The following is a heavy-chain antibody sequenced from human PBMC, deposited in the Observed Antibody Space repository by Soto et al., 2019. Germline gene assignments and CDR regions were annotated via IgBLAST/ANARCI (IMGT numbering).Heavy chain of an antibody. V-gene: IGHV3-48*01. CDR1: GFTFSSYS. J-gene: IGHJ6*02. CDR2: ISSSSSTI. CDR3: ARDQFRVTTYPYYHYGMDV. D-gene: IGHD4-17*01. Sequence: GGSLRLSCAASGFTFSSYSMNWVRQAPGKGLEWVSYISSSSSTIYYADSVAGRFTISRDKTNNTVFLQMNSLRAEDTAIYYCARDQFRVTTYPYYHYGMDVWGQGTTVTVSS.